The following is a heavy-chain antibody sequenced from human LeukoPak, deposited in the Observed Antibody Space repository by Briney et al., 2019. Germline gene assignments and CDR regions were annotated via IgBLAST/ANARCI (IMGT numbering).Heavy chain of an antibody. J-gene: IGHJ4*02. CDR1: GYTFTGYY. V-gene: IGHV1-2*02. D-gene: IGHD2-15*01. Sequence: ASVKVSCKASGYTFTGYYMHWVRQAPGQGLEWMGWINPNSGGTNYAQKFQGRVTMTRDTSISTAYMELSRLRSDDTAVYYCARDRDYCSGGSRPIDYWGQGTLVTVSS. CDR3: ARDRDYCSGGSRPIDY. CDR2: INPNSGGT.